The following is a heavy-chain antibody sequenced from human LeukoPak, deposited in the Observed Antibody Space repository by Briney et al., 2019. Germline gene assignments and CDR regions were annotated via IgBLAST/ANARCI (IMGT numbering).Heavy chain of an antibody. Sequence: GGSLRLSCAASGFTFSSYAMSWVRQAPGKGLEWVSAISGSDGSSTSYADSVKGRFTISRDNAKNTLYLQMNSLRAEDTAVYYCARDQITNPSYYMDVWGKGTTVTVSS. CDR2: ISGSDGSST. J-gene: IGHJ6*03. CDR1: GFTFSSYA. V-gene: IGHV3-23*01. CDR3: ARDQITNPSYYMDV. D-gene: IGHD3-10*01.